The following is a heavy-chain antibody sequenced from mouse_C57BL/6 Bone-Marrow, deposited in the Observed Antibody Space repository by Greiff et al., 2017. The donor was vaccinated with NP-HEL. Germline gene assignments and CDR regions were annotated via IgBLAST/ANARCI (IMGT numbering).Heavy chain of an antibody. Sequence: QVQLKQSGAELVRPGASVTLSCKASGYTFTDYEMHWVKQTPVHGLEWIGAIDPETGGTAYNQKFKGKAILTADKSSSTAYMELRSLTSEDSAVYYCTRWDYGSSYGFAYWGQGTLVTVSA. V-gene: IGHV1-15*01. CDR1: GYTFTDYE. CDR2: IDPETGGT. D-gene: IGHD1-1*01. J-gene: IGHJ3*01. CDR3: TRWDYGSSYGFAY.